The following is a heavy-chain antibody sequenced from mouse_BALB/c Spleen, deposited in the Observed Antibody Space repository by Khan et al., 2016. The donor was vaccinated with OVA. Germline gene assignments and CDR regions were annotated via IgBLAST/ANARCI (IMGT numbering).Heavy chain of an antibody. CDR1: GFTFSSNT. CDR2: ITNGGGNT. Sequence: EVELVESGGGLVQPGGSLKLSCAASGFTFSSNTMSWVRQTPEKRLEGVAYITNGGGNTYYPDTVKGRFTISRDNAKNTLYLQMSSLKSEDTAMYYCARIPTFITTALDYWGQGTLVTVSS. D-gene: IGHD1-2*01. V-gene: IGHV5-12-2*01. J-gene: IGHJ4*01. CDR3: ARIPTFITTALDY.